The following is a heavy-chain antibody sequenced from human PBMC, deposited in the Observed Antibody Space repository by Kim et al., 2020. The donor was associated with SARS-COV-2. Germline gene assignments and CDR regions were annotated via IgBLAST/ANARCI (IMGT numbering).Heavy chain of an antibody. V-gene: IGHV3-23*01. CDR2: ISGSGDST. CDR1: GFTFGGYA. CDR3: AQTKCVGYCCSDWYFDL. J-gene: IGHJ2*01. D-gene: IGHD2-21*01. Sequence: GGSLRLSCAASGFTFGGYAMSWVRQAPGKGLEWVSSISGSGDSTYYADSVKGRCTLSRKSSNNTRYLQMNILRAKAEAVSDCAQTKCVGYCCSDWYFDL.